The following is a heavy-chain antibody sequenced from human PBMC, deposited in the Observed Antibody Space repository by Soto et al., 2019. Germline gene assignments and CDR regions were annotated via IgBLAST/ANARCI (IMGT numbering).Heavy chain of an antibody. CDR1: GYTFSSDV. J-gene: IGHJ4*02. CDR3: ARWRTSRITIFGVVSLGGDY. Sequence: LVKGSCKAVGYTFSSDVINWGRQATGQGLEWMGWMNPNSGNTGYAQKFQGRVTMTRNTSISTAYMELSSLRSEDTAVYYCARWRTSRITIFGVVSLGGDYWGQGTLVTVSS. D-gene: IGHD3-3*01. CDR2: MNPNSGNT. V-gene: IGHV1-8*01.